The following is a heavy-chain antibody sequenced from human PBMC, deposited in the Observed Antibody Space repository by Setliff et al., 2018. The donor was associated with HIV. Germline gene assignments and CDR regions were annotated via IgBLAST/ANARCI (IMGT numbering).Heavy chain of an antibody. V-gene: IGHV1-2*02. CDR3: ARDRIPSKWLLESDY. CDR2: INPNSGGT. Sequence: ASVKVSCKASGGSFSRNAISWVRQAPGHGLEWMGWINPNSGGTTYAQKFQGRVTMTRDTSITTAYMELSRLRSDDTAVYYCARDRIPSKWLLESDYWGQGTLVTVSS. D-gene: IGHD3-22*01. J-gene: IGHJ4*02. CDR1: GGSFSRNA.